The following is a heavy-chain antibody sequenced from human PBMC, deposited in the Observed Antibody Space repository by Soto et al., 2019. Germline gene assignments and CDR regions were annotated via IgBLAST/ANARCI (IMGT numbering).Heavy chain of an antibody. CDR2: IWNARNNK. Sequence: QVQLVESGGGVVQPGRSLRLSCAASGFTFSSHAMNWVRQAPGKGLEWVALIWNARNNKYYADAGSVKGRFTISRDNSRNTLYLEINNVRADDTAVYYCVRGPDYSNFGYFDYWGQGTLVTVSS. CDR1: GFTFSSHA. D-gene: IGHD4-4*01. J-gene: IGHJ4*02. CDR3: VRGPDYSNFGYFDY. V-gene: IGHV3-33*01.